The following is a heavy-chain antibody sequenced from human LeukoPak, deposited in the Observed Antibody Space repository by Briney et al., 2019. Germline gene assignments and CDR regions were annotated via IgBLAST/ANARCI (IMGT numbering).Heavy chain of an antibody. CDR1: GYTFTSYD. J-gene: IGHJ4*02. D-gene: IGHD3-22*01. V-gene: IGHV1-8*01. CDR3: ARLGADYYDSSGTTRSFDY. Sequence: ASVNVSCKASGYTFTSYDINWVRQAAGQGLERMGWMNPNSGNTGYPQKFQGRVTMTRNTSTNTAYMELSSLRSEDTAVYYCARLGADYYDSSGTTRSFDYWGQGTLVTVSS. CDR2: MNPNSGNT.